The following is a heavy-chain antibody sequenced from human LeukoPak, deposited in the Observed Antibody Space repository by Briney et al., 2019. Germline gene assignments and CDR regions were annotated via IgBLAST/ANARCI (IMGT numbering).Heavy chain of an antibody. CDR3: ARGHWDRFDY. CDR2: INHSGST. CDR1: GGSFSGYY. Sequence: SETLSLTCAVYGGSFSGYYWSWIRQPPGKGLEWIGEINHSGSTNYNPSLKSRVTISVDTSKNQFSLKLSSVTAADTAVYYCARGHWDRFDYWGQGTLVTVSS. J-gene: IGHJ4*02. D-gene: IGHD7-27*01. V-gene: IGHV4-34*01.